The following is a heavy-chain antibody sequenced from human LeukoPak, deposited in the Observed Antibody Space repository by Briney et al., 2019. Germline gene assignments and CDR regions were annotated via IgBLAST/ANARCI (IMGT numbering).Heavy chain of an antibody. J-gene: IGHJ3*02. CDR1: GGSISSGDYY. Sequence: SETLSLTCTVSGGSISSGDYYWSWIRQPPGKGLEWIGYIYYSGSTNYNPSLKSRVTISVDTSKNQFSLKLSSVTAADTAVYYCARVGGNGAFDIWGQGTMVAVSS. CDR2: IYYSGST. V-gene: IGHV4-61*08. CDR3: ARVGGNGAFDI. D-gene: IGHD4-23*01.